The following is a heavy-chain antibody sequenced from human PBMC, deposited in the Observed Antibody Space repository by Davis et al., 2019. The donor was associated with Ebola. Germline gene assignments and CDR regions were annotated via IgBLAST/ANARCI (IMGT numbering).Heavy chain of an antibody. CDR2: IYPGDSDT. CDR3: ARPPKDYGDYLSSYWYFDL. Sequence: PGGSLRLSCKGSGYSFTSYWIGWVRQMPGKGLEWMGIIYPGDSDTRYSPSFQGQVTISADKSISTAYLQWSSLKASDTAMYYCARPPKDYGDYLSSYWYFDLWGRGTLVTVSS. J-gene: IGHJ2*01. V-gene: IGHV5-51*01. D-gene: IGHD4-17*01. CDR1: GYSFTSYW.